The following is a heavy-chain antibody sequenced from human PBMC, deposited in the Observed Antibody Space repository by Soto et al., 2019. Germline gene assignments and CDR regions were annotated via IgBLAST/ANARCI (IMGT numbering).Heavy chain of an antibody. D-gene: IGHD2-21*02. CDR3: ARDSMRLYCGGDCYAFDI. J-gene: IGHJ3*02. CDR2: IIPIFGTA. Sequence: GASVKVSCKASGGTFSSYAISWVRHAPGQGXEWMGGIIPIFGTANYAQKFQGRVTITADESTSTAYMELSSLRSEDTAVYYCARDSMRLYCGGDCYAFDIWGQGTMVTVSS. V-gene: IGHV1-69*13. CDR1: GGTFSSYA.